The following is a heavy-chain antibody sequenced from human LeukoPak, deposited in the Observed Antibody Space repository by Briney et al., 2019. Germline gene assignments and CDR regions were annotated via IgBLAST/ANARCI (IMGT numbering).Heavy chain of an antibody. CDR3: APGLLVPAATHSEPLDAFDI. CDR1: GYTFTCYY. D-gene: IGHD2-2*01. CDR2: INPNSGGT. V-gene: IGHV1-2*02. J-gene: IGHJ3*02. Sequence: GASVKVSCKASGYTFTCYYMHWVRQAPGQGLEWMGWINPNSGGTNYAQKFQGRGTMTRDTSIRTAYMELSRLRSDDTAVYYCAPGLLVPAATHSEPLDAFDIWGQGTMVTVSS.